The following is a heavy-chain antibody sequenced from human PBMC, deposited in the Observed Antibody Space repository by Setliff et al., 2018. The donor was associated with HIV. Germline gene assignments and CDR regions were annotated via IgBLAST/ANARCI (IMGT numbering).Heavy chain of an antibody. CDR1: GGSISSYY. Sequence: KPSETLSLTCTVSGGSISSYYWSWIRQPPGKGLEWIGYIYYSGSANYNPSLKSRVTISVDTSKNQFSLKLSSVTAADTAVYYCARGYPGIAVAGLSYYYYFYMDVWGEGTTVTVSS. D-gene: IGHD6-19*01. V-gene: IGHV4-59*01. CDR2: IYYSGSA. J-gene: IGHJ6*03. CDR3: ARGYPGIAVAGLSYYYYFYMDV.